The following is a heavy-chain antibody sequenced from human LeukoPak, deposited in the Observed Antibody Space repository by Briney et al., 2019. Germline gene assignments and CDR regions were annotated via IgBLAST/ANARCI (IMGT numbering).Heavy chain of an antibody. J-gene: IGHJ6*02. CDR3: AKGPRMDV. CDR2: ISWNSGTV. CDR1: GFTFDDYA. Sequence: GGSLRLSCAASGFTFDDYAMHWVRQAPGKGLEWVSGISWNSGTVGYADSVKGRFTISRDNAKNSLYLQMNSLRAEDTALYYCAKGPRMDVWGQGTTVTVS. V-gene: IGHV3-9*01.